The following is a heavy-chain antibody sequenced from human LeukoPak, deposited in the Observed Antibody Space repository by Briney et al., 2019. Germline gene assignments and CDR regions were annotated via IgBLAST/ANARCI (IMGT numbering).Heavy chain of an antibody. CDR3: ARVEGYSSSSIDY. Sequence: ASVKVSCKASGYTFTGYYMHWVRQAPGQGLEWMGWINPNSGGTNYAQKFQGRVTMTRDTSISTAYMELSRLRSDDTAVYYCARVEGYSSSSIDYWGQGTLVTVSS. J-gene: IGHJ4*02. CDR2: INPNSGGT. V-gene: IGHV1-2*02. CDR1: GYTFTGYY. D-gene: IGHD6-13*01.